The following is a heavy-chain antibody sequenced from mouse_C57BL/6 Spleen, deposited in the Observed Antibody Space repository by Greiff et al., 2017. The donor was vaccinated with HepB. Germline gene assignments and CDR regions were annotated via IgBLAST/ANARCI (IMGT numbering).Heavy chain of an antibody. V-gene: IGHV7-1*01. CDR2: SRNKANDYTT. D-gene: IGHD1-1*01. CDR3: ARDALYYYGSRGYFDV. J-gene: IGHJ1*03. Sequence: EVNVVESGGGLVQSGRSLRLSCATSGFTFSDFYMEWVRQAPGKGLEWIAASRNKANDYTTEYSASVKGRFIVSRDTSQSILYLQMNALRAEDTAIYYCARDALYYYGSRGYFDVWGTGTTVTVSS. CDR1: GFTFSDFY.